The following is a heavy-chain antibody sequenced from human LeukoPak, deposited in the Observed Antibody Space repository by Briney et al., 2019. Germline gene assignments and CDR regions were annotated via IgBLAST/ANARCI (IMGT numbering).Heavy chain of an antibody. V-gene: IGHV3-11*04. CDR1: GFTFSDYY. J-gene: IGHJ4*02. Sequence: TPGGSLRLSCAAPGFTFSDYYMSWIRQAPGKGLEWVSYISSSGSTIYYADSVKGRFIISRDNAKNSLYLQMNSLRAEDTAVYYCARDTIAAAGFDYWGQGTLVTVSS. D-gene: IGHD6-13*01. CDR2: ISSSGSTI. CDR3: ARDTIAAAGFDY.